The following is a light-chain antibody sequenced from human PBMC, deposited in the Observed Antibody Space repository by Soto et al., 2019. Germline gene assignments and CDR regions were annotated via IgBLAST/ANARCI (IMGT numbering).Light chain of an antibody. CDR2: AAS. V-gene: IGKV1-17*01. Sequence: DIEMTQSPSSLSASVGDRVTITCRESQGIRNALGWYQQKPGKAPKRLIYAASHLQSGVPSRFSGSGSGTECTRTISSLQPEDFETDYCLHYNRYTYTFGQGTRLEIK. CDR1: QGIRNA. CDR3: LHYNRYTYT. J-gene: IGKJ5*01.